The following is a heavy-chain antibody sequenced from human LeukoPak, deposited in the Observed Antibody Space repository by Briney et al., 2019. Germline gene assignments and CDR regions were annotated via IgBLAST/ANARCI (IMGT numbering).Heavy chain of an antibody. CDR3: AKNGAAGRLRTWAAMDV. V-gene: IGHV3-7*01. J-gene: IGHJ6*02. D-gene: IGHD6-13*01. CDR2: TKPDEREK. CDR1: GFSFSNYW. Sequence: GGSLRLSCVGSGFSFSNYWMGWIRQAPGKGLEWVANTKPDEREKYYVDSVKGRFTISRDNSKNTLYLQMNSLRAEDTAVYYCAKNGAAGRLRTWAAMDVWGQGTTVTVSS.